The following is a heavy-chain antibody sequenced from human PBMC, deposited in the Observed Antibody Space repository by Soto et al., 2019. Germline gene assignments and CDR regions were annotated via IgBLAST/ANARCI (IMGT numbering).Heavy chain of an antibody. CDR2: INNYNGIT. V-gene: IGHV1-18*01. J-gene: IGHJ4*02. Sequence: QVQLVQSGAEVKKPGASVKVSCKASGYTFTNYGISWVRQAPGQGLEWMGWINNYNGITTYGQKFERRVTMTTDTSTSTAYMELRSLRSDDTAVYYCARRGLDYWGQGTLVTVSS. CDR1: GYTFTNYG. CDR3: ARRGLDY.